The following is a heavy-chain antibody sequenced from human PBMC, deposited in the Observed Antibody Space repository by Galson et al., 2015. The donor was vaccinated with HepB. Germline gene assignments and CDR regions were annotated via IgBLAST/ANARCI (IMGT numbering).Heavy chain of an antibody. J-gene: IGHJ4*02. Sequence: SLRLSCAASGFTFSSYSMNWVRQAPGKGLEWVSYISSSSSTIYYADSVKGRFTISRDNAKNSLYLQMNSLRAEDTAVYYCARDSSGWLFDYWGQGTLVTVSS. D-gene: IGHD6-19*01. CDR1: GFTFSSYS. CDR3: ARDSSGWLFDY. CDR2: ISSSSSTI. V-gene: IGHV3-48*04.